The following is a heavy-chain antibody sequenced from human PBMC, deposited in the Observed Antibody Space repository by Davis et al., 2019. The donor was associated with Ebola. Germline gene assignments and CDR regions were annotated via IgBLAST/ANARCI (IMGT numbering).Heavy chain of an antibody. CDR1: GFTFSNYA. CDR3: AKELEEFYYFYFATDV. CDR2: ISDSGSRT. V-gene: IGHV3-23*01. Sequence: GGSLRLSCTASGFTFSNYAMTWVRQAPGKGLEWVSLISDSGSRTFYADSVEGRFTVSRDNSRHMVYLQMNSLTAEDTAVYYCAKELEEFYYFYFATDVWGQGTTVAVSS. D-gene: IGHD1-1*01. J-gene: IGHJ6*02.